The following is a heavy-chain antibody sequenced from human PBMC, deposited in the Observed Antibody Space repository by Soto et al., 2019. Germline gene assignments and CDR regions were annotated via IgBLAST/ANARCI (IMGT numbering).Heavy chain of an antibody. J-gene: IGHJ4*02. CDR3: ATRRGAGGQFDY. V-gene: IGHV3-23*01. CDR1: GFTFSSYA. Sequence: GGSLRLSCAASGFTFSSYAMGWVRQGPGKGLEWVAVVSIGGSTHYADSVRGRFTIPRDNSKNTLSLQMNSLTAEDTAVYFCATRRGAGGQFDYWGQGALVTVSS. D-gene: IGHD2-15*01. CDR2: VSIGGST.